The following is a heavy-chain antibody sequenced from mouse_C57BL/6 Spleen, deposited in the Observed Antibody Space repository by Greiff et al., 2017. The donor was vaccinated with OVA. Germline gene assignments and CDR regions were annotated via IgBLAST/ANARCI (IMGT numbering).Heavy chain of an antibody. V-gene: IGHV2-9-1*01. CDR2: IWTGGGT. Sequence: VKLVESGPGLVAPSQSLSITCTVSGFSLTSYAISWVRQPPGKGLEWLGVIWTGGGTNYNSALKSRLSISKDNTKSQVFLKMNSLQTDDTARYYCARTRDSSGDVGAYWGQGTLVTVSA. D-gene: IGHD3-2*02. J-gene: IGHJ3*01. CDR3: ARTRDSSGDVGAY. CDR1: GFSLTSYA.